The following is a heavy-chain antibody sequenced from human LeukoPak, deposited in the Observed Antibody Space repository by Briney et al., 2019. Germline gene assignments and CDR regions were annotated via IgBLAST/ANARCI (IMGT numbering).Heavy chain of an antibody. Sequence: SETLSLTCAVYGGSFSGYYWSWIRQHPGKGLEWIGYIYYSGSTYYNPSLKSRVTISVDTSKNQFSLKLSSVTAADTAVYYCARQRDTMVRGGGNWFDPWGQGTLVTVSS. CDR3: ARQRDTMVRGGGNWFDP. V-gene: IGHV4-31*11. D-gene: IGHD3-10*01. CDR2: IYYSGST. J-gene: IGHJ5*02. CDR1: GGSFSGYY.